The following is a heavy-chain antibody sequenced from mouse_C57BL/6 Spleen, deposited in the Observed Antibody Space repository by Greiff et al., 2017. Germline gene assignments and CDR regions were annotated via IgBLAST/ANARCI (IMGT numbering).Heavy chain of an antibody. V-gene: IGHV1-26*01. CDR1: GYTFTDYY. D-gene: IGHD3-3*01. Sequence: VQLQQSGPELVKPGASVKISCKASGYTFTDYYMNWVKQSHGKSLEWIGDINPNNGGTSYNQKFKGKATLTVDKSSSTAYMELRSLTSEDSAVYYCARTGDGGYFDVWGTGTTVTVSS. J-gene: IGHJ1*03. CDR3: ARTGDGGYFDV. CDR2: INPNNGGT.